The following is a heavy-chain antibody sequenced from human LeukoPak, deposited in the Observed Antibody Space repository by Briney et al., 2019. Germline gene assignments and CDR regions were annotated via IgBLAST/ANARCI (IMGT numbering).Heavy chain of an antibody. CDR3: ARGLSLDKSHVDY. D-gene: IGHD2/OR15-2a*01. J-gene: IGHJ4*02. Sequence: ASVKVSCKASGYTFTSYGISWVRQAPGQGLEWMGWMNPNSGDTGYAQKFQGRVTMTRNTAISTAYMELSSLRSEDTAVYYCARGLSLDKSHVDYWGQGTLVTVSS. CDR2: MNPNSGDT. CDR1: GYTFTSYG. V-gene: IGHV1-8*02.